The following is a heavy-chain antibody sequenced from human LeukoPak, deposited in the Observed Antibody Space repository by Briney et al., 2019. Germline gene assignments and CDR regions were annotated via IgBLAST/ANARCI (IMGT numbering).Heavy chain of an antibody. V-gene: IGHV3-23*01. CDR2: ISASGDAT. D-gene: IGHD2-8*01. J-gene: IGHJ4*02. CDR1: GFTFSSFA. CDR3: AKEVFETGKAFEY. Sequence: PGGSLRLSCAASGFTFSSFAMNWVRQAPGKAPEWVSTISASGDATFYAGSVKGRFTISRDNSKNTLHLQVNSLRAEDTAIYYCAKEVFETGKAFEYWGRGTLVTVSS.